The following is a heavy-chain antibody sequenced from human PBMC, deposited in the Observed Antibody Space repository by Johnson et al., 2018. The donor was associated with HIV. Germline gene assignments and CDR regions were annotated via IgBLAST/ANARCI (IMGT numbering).Heavy chain of an antibody. CDR3: AKWKYCSGDNCYSEFGVFDDAFDI. V-gene: IGHV3-30-3*02. Sequence: QVQLVESGGGVVQPGGSLRLSCAASAFTFSSYAMHWVRQAPGKGLEWVALISSDGSNTYYADSVKARFTISSAHSKNTVYLQTNSLRAENSAVYYCAKWKYCSGDNCYSEFGVFDDAFDIWGQGTMVTVSS. CDR1: AFTFSSYA. J-gene: IGHJ3*02. D-gene: IGHD2-15*01. CDR2: ISSDGSNT.